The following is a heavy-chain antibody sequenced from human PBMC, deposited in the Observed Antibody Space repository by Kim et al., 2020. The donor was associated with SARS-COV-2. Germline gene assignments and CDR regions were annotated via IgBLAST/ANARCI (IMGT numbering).Heavy chain of an antibody. Sequence: GGSLRLSCAASGFTIRTYGMSWVRQAPGKGLEWVSSITSSGVHTYYVDPVKGRFTISRDSSKNTLYLLMNSLRAEDTAAYYCAKEWWVGWGQGTLVTVSS. D-gene: IGHD3-10*01. J-gene: IGHJ4*02. V-gene: IGHV3-23*01. CDR1: GFTIRTYG. CDR3: AKEWWVG. CDR2: ITSSGVHT.